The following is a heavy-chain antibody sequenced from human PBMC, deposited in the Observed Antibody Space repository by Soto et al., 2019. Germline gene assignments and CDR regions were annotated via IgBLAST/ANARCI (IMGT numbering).Heavy chain of an antibody. D-gene: IGHD2-21*01. CDR3: ARTSYGDENLQQ. V-gene: IGHV4-39*01. J-gene: IGHJ1*01. CDR1: GGSISSSSYY. Sequence: SETLSLTCTVSGGSISSSSYYWGWIRQPPGKGLEWIGSIYYSGSTYYNPSLKSRVTISVDTSKNQFSLKLRSGTAADTAVYHGARTSYGDENLQQWGQGTLITVSS. CDR2: IYYSGST.